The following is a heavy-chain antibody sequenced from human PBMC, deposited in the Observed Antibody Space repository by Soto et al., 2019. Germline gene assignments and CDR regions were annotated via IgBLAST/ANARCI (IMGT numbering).Heavy chain of an antibody. J-gene: IGHJ4*02. D-gene: IGHD3-9*01. CDR1: GFSFFNYG. CDR3: GKAGGSELRYFDWPEVGV. V-gene: IGHV3-30*18. CDR2: VTYDSSEK. Sequence: QVHVVESGGGVVQPGTYLRLYCTASGFSFFNYGFAWIRQAPGKGLEWVAVVTYDSSEKYYADSVKGRFTISRDNSKNTVYLQMDSLQHNDSALYYCGKAGGSELRYFDWPEVGVWGQGTLVTVSS.